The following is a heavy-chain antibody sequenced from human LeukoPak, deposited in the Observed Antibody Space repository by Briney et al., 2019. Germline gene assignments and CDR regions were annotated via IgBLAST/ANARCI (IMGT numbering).Heavy chain of an antibody. CDR3: AKDRVCSGGSCYFDY. Sequence: GGSLRLSCAASGFTFSTYAMSWVRQAPGKGLEWVSGISGSDDNTFYADSVKGRFTISRDNSKNTLYLQMNSLRAVDTAVYYCAKDRVCSGGSCYFDYWGQGTLVTVSS. CDR1: GFTFSTYA. J-gene: IGHJ4*02. V-gene: IGHV3-23*01. D-gene: IGHD2-15*01. CDR2: ISGSDDNT.